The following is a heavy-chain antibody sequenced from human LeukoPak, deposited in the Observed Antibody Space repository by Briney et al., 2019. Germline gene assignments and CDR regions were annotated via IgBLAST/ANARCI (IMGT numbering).Heavy chain of an antibody. CDR3: ARHPSSRYYFDY. CDR2: IYYSGTT. CDR1: GGSISSSSYY. V-gene: IGHV4-39*01. Sequence: SETLSLTCTVSGGSISSSSYYWAWIRQPPGKGLEWTGSIYYSGTTYYNPSLKSRVTISVDTSKNQFSLKLSSVTAADTAVYYCARHPSSRYYFDYWGQGTLVTVSS. J-gene: IGHJ4*02.